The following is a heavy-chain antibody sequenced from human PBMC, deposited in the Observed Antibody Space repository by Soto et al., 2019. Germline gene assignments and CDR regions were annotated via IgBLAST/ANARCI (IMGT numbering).Heavy chain of an antibody. CDR2: ISAYYGNT. CDR3: ARSGYYASEDAFDI. D-gene: IGHD3-22*01. V-gene: IGHV1-18*01. CDR1: GYTFTSYG. Sequence: QVQLVQSGAEVKKPGASVKVSCKASGYTFTSYGISWVRQAPGQGLDWMGWISAYYGNTNYAQKLQGRVTMTTDTSKGTAYMELRSLRSDDTAVYYCARSGYYASEDAFDIWGQGTMVTVSS. J-gene: IGHJ3*02.